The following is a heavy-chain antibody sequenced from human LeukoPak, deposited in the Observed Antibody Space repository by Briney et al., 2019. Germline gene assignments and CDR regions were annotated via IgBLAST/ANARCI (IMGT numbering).Heavy chain of an antibody. CDR2: MFYSGST. D-gene: IGHD3-3*01. J-gene: IGHJ1*01. CDR1: GGSISSYY. Sequence: PSETLSVTSMVSGGSISSYYWSWIRQPPGKGLEWSGYMFYSGSTTYNPSLKSRVTMSVDTSKNHFSLTLTSVTAAATAVYYCATEAPIFQYWGQGTLVTVAS. V-gene: IGHV4-59*01. CDR3: ATEAPIFQY.